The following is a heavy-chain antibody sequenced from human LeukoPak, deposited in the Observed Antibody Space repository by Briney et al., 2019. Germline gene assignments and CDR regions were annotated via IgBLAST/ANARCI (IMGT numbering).Heavy chain of an antibody. CDR1: GYTFTSYY. J-gene: IGHJ4*02. D-gene: IGHD4-17*01. CDR3: ARDRVVYGDYSGFDY. V-gene: IGHV1-46*01. Sequence: ASVRVSCKASGYTFTSYYMHWVRQAPGQGLEWMGIINPSGGSTSYAQKFQGRVTMTRDTSTSTVYMELSSLRSEDTAVYYCARDRVVYGDYSGFDYWGQGTLVTVSS. CDR2: INPSGGST.